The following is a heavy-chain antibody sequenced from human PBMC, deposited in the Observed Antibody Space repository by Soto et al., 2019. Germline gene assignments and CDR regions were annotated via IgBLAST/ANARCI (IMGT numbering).Heavy chain of an antibody. V-gene: IGHV1-69*02. Sequence: ASLKVSCKASGGTFSSYTISWVRQAPGQGLGWMGRIIPILGLANYAQNFQGRVTITADKSTSTAYMELSSLRPEDTAVYYCAGTYDSSGYSFGYWGQGTLVTVSS. CDR2: IIPILGLA. D-gene: IGHD3-22*01. J-gene: IGHJ4*02. CDR1: GGTFSSYT. CDR3: AGTYDSSGYSFGY.